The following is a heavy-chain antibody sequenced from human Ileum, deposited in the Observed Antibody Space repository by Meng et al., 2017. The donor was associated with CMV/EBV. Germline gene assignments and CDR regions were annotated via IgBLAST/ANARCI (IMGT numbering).Heavy chain of an antibody. D-gene: IGHD2-21*01. CDR2: ISKSSTYI. CDR3: ARSKALLDPIDY. V-gene: IGHV3-21*01. J-gene: IGHJ4*02. CDR1: GFTFSDYT. Sequence: CADSGFTFSDYTLSWVRQAPGKGLEWVSSISKSSTYIYYAASLRGRFTISRDNAGNSVSLQMNSLTAEDTAVYYCARSKALLDPIDYWGQGTLVTVSS.